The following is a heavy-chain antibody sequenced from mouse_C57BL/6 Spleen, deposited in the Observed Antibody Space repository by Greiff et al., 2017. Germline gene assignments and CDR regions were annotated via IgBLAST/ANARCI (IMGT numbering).Heavy chain of an antibody. V-gene: IGHV3-6*01. CDR1: GYSITSGYY. CDR2: ISYDGSN. D-gene: IGHD1-1*01. CDR3: ARSYYGLFDY. Sequence: EVQRVESGPGLVKPSQSLSLTCSVTGYSITSGYYWNWIRQFPGNKLEWMGYISYDGSNNYNPSLKNRISITRDTSKNQFFLKLNSVTTEDTATYYCARSYYGLFDYWGQGTTLTVSS. J-gene: IGHJ2*01.